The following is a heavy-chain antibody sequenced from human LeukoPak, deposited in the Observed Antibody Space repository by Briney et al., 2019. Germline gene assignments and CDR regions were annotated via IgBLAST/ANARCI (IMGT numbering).Heavy chain of an antibody. J-gene: IGHJ4*02. V-gene: IGHV3-23*01. D-gene: IGHD3-22*01. CDR3: AKGDSSGYYYDY. Sequence: GGSPKPLLAAPGINFSRQAMRRGPPAPGEGPEWVSAISGSGGSTYYADSVKGRFTISRDNSKNTLYLQMNSLRAEDTAVYYCAKGDSSGYYYDYWGQGTLVTVSS. CDR2: ISGSGGST. CDR1: GINFSRQA.